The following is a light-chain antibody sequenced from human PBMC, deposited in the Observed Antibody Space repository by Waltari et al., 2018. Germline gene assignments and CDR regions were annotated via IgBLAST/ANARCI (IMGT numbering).Light chain of an antibody. J-gene: IGLJ2*01. Sequence: QSALTQPRPVSGSPGPSVTISCTGTSRDVGGYNYVPGYQQPPGKAPKLMIYDVSKRPSGVPDRFSGSKSGNTASLTISGLQAEDEADYYCCSYAGSYPVVFGGGTKLTVL. CDR2: DVS. CDR3: CSYAGSYPVV. CDR1: SRDVGGYNY. V-gene: IGLV2-11*01.